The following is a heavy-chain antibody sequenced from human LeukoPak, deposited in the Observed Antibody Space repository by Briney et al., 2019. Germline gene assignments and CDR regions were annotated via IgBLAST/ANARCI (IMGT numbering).Heavy chain of an antibody. V-gene: IGHV4-59*01. Sequence: SETLSLTCTVSGGSISSYYWNWIRQPPGKGLEWIGYIYYSGSTNYNPSLKSRVTISVDTSKNQFSLKLSSVTAADTAVYYCAKSRFPGYCSSTSCYLLDYYYYMDVWGKGTTVTVSS. CDR2: IYYSGST. CDR1: GGSISSYY. D-gene: IGHD2-2*01. J-gene: IGHJ6*03. CDR3: AKSRFPGYCSSTSCYLLDYYYYMDV.